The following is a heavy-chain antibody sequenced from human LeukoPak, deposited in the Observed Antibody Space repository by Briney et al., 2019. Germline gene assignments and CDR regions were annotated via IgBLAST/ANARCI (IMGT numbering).Heavy chain of an antibody. CDR3: ARDRKNYYGMDV. CDR2: ISFDGNSK. V-gene: IGHV3-30*03. J-gene: IGHJ6*02. Sequence: PGRSLRLSCTLSELTFSGSGMHWVRRAPGKGLEWVALISFDGNSKFYADSVKGRFTISRDNAKNSLYLQMNSLRDEDTAMYCCARDRKNYYGMDVWGQGTTVTVSS. CDR1: ELTFSGSG.